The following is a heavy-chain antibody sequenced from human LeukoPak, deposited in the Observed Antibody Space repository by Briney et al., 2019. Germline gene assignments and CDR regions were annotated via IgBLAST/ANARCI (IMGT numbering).Heavy chain of an antibody. CDR3: VRDYYGSGTYQGNYYYGMDV. D-gene: IGHD3-10*01. J-gene: IGHJ6*02. CDR2: ISGSGDDT. CDR1: GFTFTTYA. Sequence: GSLRLSCAASGFTFTTYALTWVRQAPGKGLEWVSGISGSGDDTYYTDSVKGRFTISRDNSNNTMYLQMNNLRSEDTAVYFCVRDYYGSGTYQGNYYYGMDVWGHGTTVTVSS. V-gene: IGHV3-23*01.